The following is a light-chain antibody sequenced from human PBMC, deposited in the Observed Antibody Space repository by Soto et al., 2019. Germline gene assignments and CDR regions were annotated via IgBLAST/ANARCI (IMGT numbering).Light chain of an antibody. J-gene: IGKJ4*01. CDR1: QSISNY. CDR2: AAS. CDR3: QQTYSTPLT. V-gene: IGKV1-39*01. Sequence: DIQMTQAPSSLSASEGDRVTITCRASQSISNYLNWYQQKPGKAPKFLISAASSLQSGVPSRFSGSGSGTEFTLTISSLRPEDCATYYCQQTYSTPLTFGGGTKVEIK.